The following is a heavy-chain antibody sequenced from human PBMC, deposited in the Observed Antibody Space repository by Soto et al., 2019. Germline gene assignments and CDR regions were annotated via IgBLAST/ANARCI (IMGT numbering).Heavy chain of an antibody. D-gene: IGHD5-18*01. CDR1: GFSFSNYN. CDR3: ARDSSKYTYGSFYFDY. Sequence: GGSLRLSCVASGFSFSNYNMNWVRQAPGKGLEWVSYITDSSDTVHYADSVRGRFTISRDNAESSLYLQMNSLGDEDTAVYFCARDSSKYTYGSFYFDYWGQGTLVTVSS. CDR2: ITDSSDTV. V-gene: IGHV3-48*02. J-gene: IGHJ4*02.